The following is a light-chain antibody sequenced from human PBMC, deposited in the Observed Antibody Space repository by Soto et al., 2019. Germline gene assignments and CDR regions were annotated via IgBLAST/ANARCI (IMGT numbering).Light chain of an antibody. CDR1: QSVTSTY. V-gene: IGKV3-20*01. CDR3: HCHQFDSSRVYS. CDR2: GGF. J-gene: IGKJ2*03. Sequence: EIVLTQSPATLSLSPGERATLSCRASQSVTSTYLAWYQQKPGQSPRLIIYGGFIRASSFTDRFSGGGSGTDFTLTISSLEPEDYAVYYCHCHQFDSSRVYSFGQGTKLEI.